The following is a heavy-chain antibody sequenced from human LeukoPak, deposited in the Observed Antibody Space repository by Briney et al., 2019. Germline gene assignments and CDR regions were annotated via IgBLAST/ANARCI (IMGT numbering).Heavy chain of an antibody. CDR3: ARGPNSNWSGLDF. CDR2: ISPTGSTT. D-gene: IGHD6-6*01. V-gene: IGHV3-74*01. Sequence: PGGSLRLSCTASGFSFSGHWMHWARQLPGKGLVWVSRISPTGSTTSYADSVKGRFTVSRDNAKNTLYLQVNNLRAVDTAVYYCARGPNSNWSGLDFWGQGTLLTVSS. CDR1: GFSFSGHW. J-gene: IGHJ4*02.